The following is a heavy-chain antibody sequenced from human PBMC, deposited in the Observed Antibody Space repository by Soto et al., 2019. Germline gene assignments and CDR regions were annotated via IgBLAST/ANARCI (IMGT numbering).Heavy chain of an antibody. D-gene: IGHD2-2*01. CDR2: IIPIFGTA. V-gene: IGHV1-69*13. Sequence: ASVKVSCKASGGTFSSYAISWVRQAPGQGLEWMGGIIPIFGTANYAQKFQGRVTITADESTSTAYMELSSLRSEDTAVYYCARGQYIHCSSTSCSRDYYYYMDVWGKGTTVTVSS. CDR3: ARGQYIHCSSTSCSRDYYYYMDV. CDR1: GGTFSSYA. J-gene: IGHJ6*03.